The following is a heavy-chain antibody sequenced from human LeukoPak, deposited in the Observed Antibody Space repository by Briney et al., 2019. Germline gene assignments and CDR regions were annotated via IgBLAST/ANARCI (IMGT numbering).Heavy chain of an antibody. CDR2: IYYSGST. D-gene: IGHD4-17*01. J-gene: IGHJ4*02. CDR1: GASIGGSSHY. Sequence: SQTLSLTCSVSGASIGGSSHYWAWIRQPPGKGPEWIGSIYYSGSTYYNPSLKSRVTISVDTSQNQFSLKVTFLTVADTAVYYCATLTTMSTWGQGTLVTDSS. V-gene: IGHV4-39*01. CDR3: ATLTTMST.